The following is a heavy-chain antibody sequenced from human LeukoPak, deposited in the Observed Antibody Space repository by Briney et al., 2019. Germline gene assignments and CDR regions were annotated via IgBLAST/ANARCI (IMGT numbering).Heavy chain of an antibody. Sequence: ASVKVSCTASGYTFTTYYISWVRQAPGQGLEWMGWISAYNGNTNYAQKFQGRVTMTTDTSTSTAYMELRSLRSDDTAVYYCAREEGAPIAAANVWGLGTMVTVSS. CDR3: AREEGAPIAAANV. D-gene: IGHD6-13*01. J-gene: IGHJ3*01. CDR2: ISAYNGNT. CDR1: GYTFTTYY. V-gene: IGHV1-18*01.